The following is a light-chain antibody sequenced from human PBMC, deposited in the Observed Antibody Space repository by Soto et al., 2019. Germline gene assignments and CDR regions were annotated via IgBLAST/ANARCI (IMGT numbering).Light chain of an antibody. CDR1: QNIRTY. CDR2: SAS. Sequence: DIQMTQSPYSLCASVGASVTITGRASQNIRTYLNWYQQKPGRAPKLLIHSASALPSGVTSRFSGSGSGTEFTITMSGLQPEDFATYYCQQGHSTPYTFGQGTKVEIK. V-gene: IGKV1-39*01. CDR3: QQGHSTPYT. J-gene: IGKJ2*01.